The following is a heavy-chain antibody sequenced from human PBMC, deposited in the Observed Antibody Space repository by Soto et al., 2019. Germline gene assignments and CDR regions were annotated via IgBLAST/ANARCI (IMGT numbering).Heavy chain of an antibody. V-gene: IGHV3-23*01. Sequence: GGSLRLSCAASGFTFSSYAMSWVRQAPGKGLEWVSAISGSGGSTYYADSVKGRFTISRDNSKNTLYLQMNSLRAEDTAVYYCAKVEGYSLGIAAAGFYWGQGTLVTV. CDR3: AKVEGYSLGIAAAGFY. D-gene: IGHD6-13*01. CDR1: GFTFSSYA. J-gene: IGHJ4*02. CDR2: ISGSGGST.